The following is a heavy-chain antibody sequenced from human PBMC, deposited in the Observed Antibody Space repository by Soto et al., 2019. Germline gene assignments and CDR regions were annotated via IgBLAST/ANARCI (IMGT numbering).Heavy chain of an antibody. V-gene: IGHV3-33*01. Sequence: QVQLVESGGGVVQPGKSLRLSCAASGXTXXXYGMHWVRQAPGKGLEWVAVIWYDGSNKYHGDSLKGRFTISRDNSKNTLYLQINNLRAEDTAVYYCGRDGALGDTAVVDSWGQGTLVTVSS. CDR3: GRDGALGDTAVVDS. D-gene: IGHD5-18*01. J-gene: IGHJ4*02. CDR2: IWYDGSNK. CDR1: GXTXXXYG.